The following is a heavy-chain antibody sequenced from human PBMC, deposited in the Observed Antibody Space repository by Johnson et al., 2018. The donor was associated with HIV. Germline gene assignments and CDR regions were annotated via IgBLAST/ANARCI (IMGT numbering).Heavy chain of an antibody. D-gene: IGHD6-25*01. V-gene: IGHV3-7*01. CDR2: IKHDGSEK. CDR3: ARAPPGGAFDI. Sequence: VQLVESGGGLVQPGGSLRLSCAASGFTFSRYWLNWVRQAPGKGLEWVANIKHDGSEKHYVDAVKGRFTISRDNANNSLYLQMNSLRVEDTAVYYCARAPPGGAFDIWGQGTLVTVSS. J-gene: IGHJ3*02. CDR1: GFTFSRYW.